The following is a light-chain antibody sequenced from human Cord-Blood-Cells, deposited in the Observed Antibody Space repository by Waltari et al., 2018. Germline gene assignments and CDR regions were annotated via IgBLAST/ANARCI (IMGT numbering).Light chain of an antibody. CDR2: GAS. CDR1: QGVSSSY. CDR3: QQYGSSPGYT. V-gene: IGKV3-20*01. J-gene: IGKJ2*01. Sequence: EIVLTQSPGTLSLSPGERATLSCRASQGVSSSYLAWYQQKPGQAHRLLIYGASSRATGIPDRFIDSGSGTDFTLTISRLEPEDFAVYYGQQYGSSPGYTFGQGTKLEIK.